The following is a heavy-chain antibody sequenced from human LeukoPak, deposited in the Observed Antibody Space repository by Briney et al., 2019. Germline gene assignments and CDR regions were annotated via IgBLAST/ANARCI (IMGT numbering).Heavy chain of an antibody. CDR3: ARDGYSSSWYDSYYYYYMDV. CDR1: GFTFGSYA. J-gene: IGHJ6*03. D-gene: IGHD6-13*01. CDR2: ISGSGGST. V-gene: IGHV3-23*01. Sequence: GGSLRLSCAASGFTFGSYAMSWVRQAPGKGLEWVSAISGSGGSTYNADSVKGRFTISRDNAKNSLYLQMNSLRAEDTAVYYCARDGYSSSWYDSYYYYYMDVWGKGTTVTVSS.